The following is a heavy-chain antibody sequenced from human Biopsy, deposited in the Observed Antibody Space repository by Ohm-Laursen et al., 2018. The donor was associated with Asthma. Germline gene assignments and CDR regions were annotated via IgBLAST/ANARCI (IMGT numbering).Heavy chain of an antibody. CDR3: AKSADYYDSTDYLDF. CDR2: GGSYYDGGLK. J-gene: IGHJ4*01. CDR1: GFTFRSYA. V-gene: IGHV3-30-3*01. D-gene: IGHD3-22*01. Sequence: SLRLSCAAFGFTFRSYAMHWVRQAPGKGLEWVAVGGSYYDGGLKYYADSVNGRFTVSRDDSKNTLYLQIQSLRPEDTAFYYCAKSADYYDSTDYLDFWGRGTLVTVSS.